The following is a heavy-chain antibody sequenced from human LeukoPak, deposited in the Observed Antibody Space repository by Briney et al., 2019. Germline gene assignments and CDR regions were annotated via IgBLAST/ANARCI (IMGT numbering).Heavy chain of an antibody. CDR2: INHSGST. Sequence: SETLSLTCAVYGGSFSGYYWSWIRQPPGKGLEWIGEINHSGSTNYNPSLKSRVTISVDTSKNQFSLKLSSVTAADTAGYYCASHCGGDCYSRAFDIWGQGTMVTVSS. CDR1: GGSFSGYY. J-gene: IGHJ3*02. D-gene: IGHD2-21*01. CDR3: ASHCGGDCYSRAFDI. V-gene: IGHV4-34*01.